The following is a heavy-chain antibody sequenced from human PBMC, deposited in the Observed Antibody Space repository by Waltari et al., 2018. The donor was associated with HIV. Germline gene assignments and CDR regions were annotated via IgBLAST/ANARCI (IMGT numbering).Heavy chain of an antibody. CDR3: AVEAPLDY. Sequence: EVQLVESGGGLVQPGGSLRLSCAAPGLTFSRYTMNWARQAPGKGLEWVSYISSSSSTIYYADSVKGRFTISRDNAKNSLYLQMNSLRAEDTAVYYCAVEAPLDYWGQGTLVTVSS. J-gene: IGHJ4*02. V-gene: IGHV3-48*01. D-gene: IGHD3-3*01. CDR2: ISSSSSTI. CDR1: GLTFSRYT.